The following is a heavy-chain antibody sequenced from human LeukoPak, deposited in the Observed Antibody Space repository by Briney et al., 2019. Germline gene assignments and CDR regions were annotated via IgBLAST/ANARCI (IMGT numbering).Heavy chain of an antibody. D-gene: IGHD5-18*01. J-gene: IGHJ4*02. Sequence: GGSLRLSCAASGFTLSGSAMHWVRQASGKGLEWVGRIRSKANSYATAYAASVKGRFTISRDDSKNTAYLQMNSLKTEDTAVYYCTTDQDTAMAQPFDYWGQGTLVTVSS. CDR1: GFTLSGSA. CDR2: IRSKANSYAT. V-gene: IGHV3-73*01. CDR3: TTDQDTAMAQPFDY.